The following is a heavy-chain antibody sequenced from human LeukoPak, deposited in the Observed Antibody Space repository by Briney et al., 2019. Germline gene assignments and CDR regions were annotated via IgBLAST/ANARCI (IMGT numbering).Heavy chain of an antibody. D-gene: IGHD7-27*01. J-gene: IGHJ4*02. CDR1: GFTFSSYT. Sequence: GGSLRLSCAASGFTFSSYTMSWVRQAPGKGLEWVSTITTSDGNTYYADSVKGRFTVSRDNSKNTLFLQTNSLRAEDTAVYYCAKDGGLWVSAHWGDSWGRGTLVTVSS. V-gene: IGHV3-23*01. CDR2: ITTSDGNT. CDR3: AKDGGLWVSAHWGDS.